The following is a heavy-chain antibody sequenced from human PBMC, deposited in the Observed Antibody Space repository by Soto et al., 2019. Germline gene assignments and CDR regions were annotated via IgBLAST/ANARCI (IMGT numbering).Heavy chain of an antibody. CDR2: IYSSGHT. V-gene: IGHV4-61*01. J-gene: IGHJ6*02. CDR1: GGSVRSGRDY. D-gene: IGHD3-10*01. Sequence: QVQLQESGPGLLKPSETLSLTCTVSGGSVRSGRDYWSWIRQPPGKGLEWSGFIYSSGHTDYNPSLRGRVTIALDTVKNQFSLRLSAVTAADTAVYYCARDLQGVRLFYGLDVWGQGTTVTVSS. CDR3: ARDLQGVRLFYGLDV.